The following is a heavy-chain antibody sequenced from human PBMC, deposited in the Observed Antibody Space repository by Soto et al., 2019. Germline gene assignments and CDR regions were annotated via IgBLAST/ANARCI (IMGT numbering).Heavy chain of an antibody. V-gene: IGHV4-59*08. J-gene: IGHJ4*02. CDR3: ARRYGGTPDY. CDR2: IYYSGST. Sequence: PSETLSLTCTVSGGSISSYYWSWIRQPPGKGLEWIGYIYYSGSTNYNPSLKSRVTISVDTSKNQFSLKLSSVTAADTAVYYCARRYGGTPDYWGQGPLVTVSS. D-gene: IGHD4-17*01. CDR1: GGSISSYY.